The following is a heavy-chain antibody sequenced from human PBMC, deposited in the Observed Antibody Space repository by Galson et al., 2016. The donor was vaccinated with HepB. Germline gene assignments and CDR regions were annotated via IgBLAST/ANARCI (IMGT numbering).Heavy chain of an antibody. CDR3: ARVPSDGYNAFDY. CDR2: IYHTGST. Sequence: LRLSCAVSGITVSDTYMSWVRQAPGKGLEWIGEIYHTGSTNYDPSLKSRVTISVDKSKNHFSLRLTSVTAADTAVFYCARVPSDGYNAFDYWGQGTLVTVSS. J-gene: IGHJ4*02. D-gene: IGHD5-24*01. V-gene: IGHV4-4*02. CDR1: GITVSDTYM.